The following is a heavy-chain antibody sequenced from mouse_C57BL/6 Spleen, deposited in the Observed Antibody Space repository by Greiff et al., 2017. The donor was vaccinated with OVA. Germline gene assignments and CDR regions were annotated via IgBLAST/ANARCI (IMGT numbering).Heavy chain of an antibody. J-gene: IGHJ1*03. V-gene: IGHV5-17*01. D-gene: IGHD2-10*01. Sequence: EVQRVESGGGLVKPGGSLKLSCAASGFTFSDYGMHWVRQAPEKGLEWVAYISSGSSTISYADTVKGRFTISRDNAKNTLFLQMTSLRSEDTAMYYCARPTGTYWYFDVWGTGTTVTVSS. CDR3: ARPTGTYWYFDV. CDR2: ISSGSSTI. CDR1: GFTFSDYG.